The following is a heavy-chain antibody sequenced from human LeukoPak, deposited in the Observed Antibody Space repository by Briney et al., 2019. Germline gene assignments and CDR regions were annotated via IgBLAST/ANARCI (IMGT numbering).Heavy chain of an antibody. CDR3: ARDWRYCTNGVCYPYFDY. J-gene: IGHJ4*02. CDR1: GFTFSSYS. CDR2: LSSSSSTI. Sequence: GGALRLSCAASGFTFSSYSMNWVRQAPGKGLEWVSYLSSSSSTIYYTDSVKGRFTISRDNAKNSLYLQMNSLRAEDTAVYYCARDWRYCTNGVCYPYFDYWGQGTLVTASS. V-gene: IGHV3-48*04. D-gene: IGHD2-8*01.